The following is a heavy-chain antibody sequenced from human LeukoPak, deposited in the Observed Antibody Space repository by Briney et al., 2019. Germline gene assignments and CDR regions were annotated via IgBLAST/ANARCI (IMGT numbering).Heavy chain of an antibody. J-gene: IGHJ3*02. V-gene: IGHV1-69*04. Sequence: SVTVSFKASGGTFSIYAISWVRQAPGQGLEWMGRIIPILGIANYAQKFQGRVTITADKSTSTAYMELSSLRSEDTAVYYCARNAFDIWGQGTMVTVSS. CDR3: ARNAFDI. CDR1: GGTFSIYA. CDR2: IIPILGIA.